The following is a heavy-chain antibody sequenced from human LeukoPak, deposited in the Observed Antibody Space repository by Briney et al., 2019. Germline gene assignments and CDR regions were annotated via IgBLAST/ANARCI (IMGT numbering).Heavy chain of an antibody. CDR2: IYPDDSDT. CDR1: GYSFTNYW. Sequence: GESLKISCKGSGYSFTNYWIGWVRQMPGKGLEWMGIIYPDDSDTRYSPSFQGQVTISADKSITTAYLQWSSLRASDTAMYYYARRVVIAAHDAFDIWGQGTMVSVSS. CDR3: ARRVVIAAHDAFDI. D-gene: IGHD2-15*01. V-gene: IGHV5-51*01. J-gene: IGHJ3*02.